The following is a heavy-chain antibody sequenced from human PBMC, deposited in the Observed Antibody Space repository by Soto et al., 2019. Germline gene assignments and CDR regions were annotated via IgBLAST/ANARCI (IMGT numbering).Heavy chain of an antibody. CDR2: IIPIFGTA. Sequence: GASVKVSCKASGGTFSSYAISWVRQAPGQGREWMGGIIPIFGTANYAQKFQGRVTITADESTSTAYMELSSQRSEDTAVYYCARDRYYDSSGPLGFDPWGQGTLVTVSS. D-gene: IGHD3-22*01. V-gene: IGHV1-69*13. J-gene: IGHJ5*02. CDR3: ARDRYYDSSGPLGFDP. CDR1: GGTFSSYA.